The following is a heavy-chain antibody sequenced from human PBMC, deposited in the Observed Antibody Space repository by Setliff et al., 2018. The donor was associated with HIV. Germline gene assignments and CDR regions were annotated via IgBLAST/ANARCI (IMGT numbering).Heavy chain of an antibody. Sequence: SETLSLTCTVSGDSISSHYWSWIRQPPGKGLEWIGSIYNSGTTDYNPSLKSRVTISVHTSKNQFSLKLNSVTAADTAMYYCARTARGYTTIWYRNGLTYYNYMDVWGKGTKVTVSS. CDR3: ARTARGYTTIWYRNGLTYYNYMDV. CDR1: GDSISSHY. J-gene: IGHJ6*03. D-gene: IGHD1-1*01. V-gene: IGHV4-59*11. CDR2: IYNSGTT.